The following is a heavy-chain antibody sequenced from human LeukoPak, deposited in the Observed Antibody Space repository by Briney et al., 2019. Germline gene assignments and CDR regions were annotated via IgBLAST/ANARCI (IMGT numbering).Heavy chain of an antibody. CDR3: ARSLPYYYDSSSYSEFDY. CDR2: ISSSSSYI. J-gene: IGHJ4*02. D-gene: IGHD3-22*01. V-gene: IGHV3-21*01. CDR1: GFTFSSYS. Sequence: TGGSLRLSCAASGFTFSSYSMNWVRQAPGKGLEWVSSISSSSSYIYYADSVKGRFTISRDNAKNSLYLQMNSLRAEDTAVYYCARSLPYYYDSSSYSEFDYWGQGTLVTVSS.